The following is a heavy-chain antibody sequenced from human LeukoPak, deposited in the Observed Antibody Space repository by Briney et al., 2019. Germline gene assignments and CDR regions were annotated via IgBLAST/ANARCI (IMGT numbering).Heavy chain of an antibody. D-gene: IGHD3-3*01. CDR1: GGSISSGDYY. Sequence: SQTLSLTCTVSGGSISSGDYYWSWIRQPPGKGLEWIGYIYYSGSTYYNPSLKSRVTISVDTSKNQFSLKLSSVTAADTAVYYCARDYYDFWSGNYFDYWGQGTLVTVSS. CDR3: ARDYYDFWSGNYFDY. J-gene: IGHJ4*02. V-gene: IGHV4-30-4*08. CDR2: IYYSGST.